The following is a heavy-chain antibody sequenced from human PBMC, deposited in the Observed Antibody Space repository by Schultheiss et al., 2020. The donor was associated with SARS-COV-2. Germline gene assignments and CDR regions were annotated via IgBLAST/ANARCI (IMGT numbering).Heavy chain of an antibody. V-gene: IGHV1-46*01. D-gene: IGHD3-3*01. CDR2: INPSGGST. J-gene: IGHJ6*02. Sequence: ASVKVSCKASGYTFTSYYMHWVRQAPGQGLEWMGIINPSGGSTSYAQKFQGRVTMTRDTSTSTVYMELSSLRSEDTAVYYCARGHGDFWSGSYYYYGMDVWGQGTTVTVSS. CDR1: GYTFTSYY. CDR3: ARGHGDFWSGSYYYYGMDV.